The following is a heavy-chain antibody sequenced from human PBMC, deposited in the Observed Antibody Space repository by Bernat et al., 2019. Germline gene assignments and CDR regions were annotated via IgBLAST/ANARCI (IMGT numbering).Heavy chain of an antibody. Sequence: QVTLKESGPALVKPTQTLTLTCTFSGFSLSTSGMRVSWIRQPPGKALEWLARIDWDDDKFYSTSLKTRLTISKDTSKNQVVLTMPNMDPVDTATYYCARITMTDAFDIWGQGTMVTVSS. CDR2: IDWDDDK. J-gene: IGHJ3*02. CDR3: ARITMTDAFDI. CDR1: GFSLSTSGMR. V-gene: IGHV2-70*04. D-gene: IGHD3-22*01.